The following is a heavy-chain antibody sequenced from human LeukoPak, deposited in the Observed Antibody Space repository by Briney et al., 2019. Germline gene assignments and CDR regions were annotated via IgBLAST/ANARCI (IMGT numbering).Heavy chain of an antibody. J-gene: IGHJ3*02. V-gene: IGHV4-39*02. D-gene: IGHD4-17*01. CDR1: GGSLSISGYY. Sequence: PSETLSLACSVSGGSLSISGYYWGWIRQPPGKGLEWLGSIYYAGSTYYNPSLKSRVTISIDTSKDHFSLRLNSVTAADTAVYYCARGYGDYSLNAFDIWGQGTMVTVSS. CDR2: IYYAGST. CDR3: ARGYGDYSLNAFDI.